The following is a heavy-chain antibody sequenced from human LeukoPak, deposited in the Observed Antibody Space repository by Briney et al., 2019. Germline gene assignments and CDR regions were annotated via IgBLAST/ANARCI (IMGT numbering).Heavy chain of an antibody. J-gene: IGHJ4*02. CDR2: INHSGST. Sequence: KSSETLSLTCIVSGGSISSTTYYWGWIRQPPGKGLEWIGEINHSGSTNYNPSLKSRVTISVDTSKNQFSLKLSSVTAADTAVYYCARGREGVGAPFDYWGQGTLVTVSS. D-gene: IGHD1-26*01. V-gene: IGHV4-39*07. CDR3: ARGREGVGAPFDY. CDR1: GGSISSTTYY.